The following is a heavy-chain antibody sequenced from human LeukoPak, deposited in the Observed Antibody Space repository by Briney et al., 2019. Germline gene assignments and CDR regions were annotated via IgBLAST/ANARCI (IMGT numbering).Heavy chain of an antibody. CDR3: AKERLVSHTAGFDS. Sequence: GSLRLSCAASGFTFSSYAMSWVRQAPGKGLEWVSVISVSSGTTYYADSVKGRFTISRDNSKSTLYLQMNSLRAEDTATYYCAKERLVSHTAGFDSWGQGTLVTVSS. D-gene: IGHD2-8*02. CDR1: GFTFSSYA. J-gene: IGHJ4*02. CDR2: ISVSSGTT. V-gene: IGHV3-23*01.